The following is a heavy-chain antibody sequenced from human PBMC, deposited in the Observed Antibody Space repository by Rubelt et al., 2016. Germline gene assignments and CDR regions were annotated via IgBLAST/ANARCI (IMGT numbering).Heavy chain of an antibody. CDR3: ARGWIQLWPFDY. Sequence: EVQLVESGGGLVKPGGSLRLSCAASEFTFSSYWMSWVRQAPGKGLEWVANIKQDGSEKYYVDSVKGRFTNSRDNAKSSRYLQMKSLKAEDTAVYYCARGWIQLWPFDYWGQGTLVTVSS. D-gene: IGHD5-18*01. CDR1: EFTFSSYW. V-gene: IGHV3-7*04. CDR2: IKQDGSEK. J-gene: IGHJ4*02.